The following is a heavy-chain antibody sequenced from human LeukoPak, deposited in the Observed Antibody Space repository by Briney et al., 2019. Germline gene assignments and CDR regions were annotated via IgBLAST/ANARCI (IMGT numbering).Heavy chain of an antibody. J-gene: IGHJ4*02. Sequence: ASVKVSCKASGYTFASYDINWVRQATGQGLEWMGWMNPNSGNTGYAQKFRGRVTMTRDTSISTAYMELSSLRSEDTAVYYCARVGYCSSTNCYFDFDYWGQGTLVTVSS. D-gene: IGHD2-2*01. CDR2: MNPNSGNT. CDR1: GYTFASYD. CDR3: ARVGYCSSTNCYFDFDY. V-gene: IGHV1-8*01.